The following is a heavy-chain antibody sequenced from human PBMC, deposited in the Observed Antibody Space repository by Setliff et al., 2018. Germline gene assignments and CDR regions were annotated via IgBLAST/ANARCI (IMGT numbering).Heavy chain of an antibody. D-gene: IGHD3-3*01. CDR3: ARMTGFLYMDV. J-gene: IGHJ6*03. Sequence: SETLSLTCTVSGGSISSYYWSWIRQPPGKGLEWIGHIYYSGSTNYNPSLKSRVIISVDTFRSQFSLQLTSVTAADTAIYYCARMTGFLYMDVWGKGTPVT. V-gene: IGHV4-59*08. CDR1: GGSISSYY. CDR2: IYYSGST.